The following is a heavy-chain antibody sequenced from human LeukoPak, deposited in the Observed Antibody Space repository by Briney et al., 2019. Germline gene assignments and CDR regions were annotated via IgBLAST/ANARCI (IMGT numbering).Heavy chain of an antibody. CDR3: AKGQRWESPHYLDS. V-gene: IGHV3-23*01. Sequence: GESLKISCTASGFTFNNYAMSWVRQAPGKGLEWVSAISGSGDSTYYADSVKGRVTNSRDNSKNTLYVQMNSLRDEDTAVYYCAKGQRWESPHYLDSWGQGTLVTVSS. CDR1: GFTFNNYA. D-gene: IGHD1-26*01. CDR2: ISGSGDST. J-gene: IGHJ4*02.